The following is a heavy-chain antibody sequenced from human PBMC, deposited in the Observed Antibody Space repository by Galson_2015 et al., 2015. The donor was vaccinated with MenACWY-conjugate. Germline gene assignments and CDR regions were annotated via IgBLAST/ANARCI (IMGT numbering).Heavy chain of an antibody. Sequence: SLRLSCAASGFTFSSFAMSWVRQAPGKGLEWVSVITSSGGSTYYADSLKGRYTISRDNSKNTLYLQMNSLRAEDTAVYYCAKAAYTSSWYQDAFDYWGQGSLVTVSS. CDR2: ITSSGGST. J-gene: IGHJ4*02. V-gene: IGHV3-23*01. CDR3: AKAAYTSSWYQDAFDY. CDR1: GFTFSSFA. D-gene: IGHD6-13*01.